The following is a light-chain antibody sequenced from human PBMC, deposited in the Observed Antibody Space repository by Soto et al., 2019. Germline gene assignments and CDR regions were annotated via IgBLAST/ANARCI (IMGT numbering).Light chain of an antibody. CDR2: DAS. Sequence: EILMTQSPATLSVSPGETATLSCRASQSVSTKLAWYQQKPGQAPRLLINDASTRATGVPARFSGWGSGTEFTLTISSLQPDDFATYYCQQYNSYSQTFGQGTKVDIK. CDR1: QSVSTK. J-gene: IGKJ1*01. CDR3: QQYNSYSQT. V-gene: IGKV3-15*01.